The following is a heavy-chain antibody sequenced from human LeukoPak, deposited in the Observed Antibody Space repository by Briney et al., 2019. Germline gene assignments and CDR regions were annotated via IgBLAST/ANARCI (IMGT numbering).Heavy chain of an antibody. CDR3: ARAPVSCPESVYWYFDL. CDR2: ISPNGGST. Sequence: ASVKVSCKASGYSFINFYIHWVRQAPGQGLEWVGIISPNGGSTSYAQKFQGRVTMTRDTSTTTVYMELSSLRSEDTAVYHCARAPVSCPESVYWYFDLWGRGTLVSVSS. V-gene: IGHV1-46*01. D-gene: IGHD2/OR15-2a*01. J-gene: IGHJ2*01. CDR1: GYSFINFY.